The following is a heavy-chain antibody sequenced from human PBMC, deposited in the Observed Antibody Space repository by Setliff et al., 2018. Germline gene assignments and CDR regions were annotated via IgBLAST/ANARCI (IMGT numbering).Heavy chain of an antibody. CDR2: INPNSGGT. V-gene: IGHV1-2*04. Sequence: VKVSCKASGYTFTGYYMHWVRQAPGQGLEWMGWINPNSGGTNYAQKFQGWVTMTRDTSISTAYMELSRLRSDDTAVYYCARSFSPAAGTGRFYYYYGMDVWGQGTTVTVSS. D-gene: IGHD6-13*01. CDR1: GYTFTGYY. CDR3: ARSFSPAAGTGRFYYYYGMDV. J-gene: IGHJ6*02.